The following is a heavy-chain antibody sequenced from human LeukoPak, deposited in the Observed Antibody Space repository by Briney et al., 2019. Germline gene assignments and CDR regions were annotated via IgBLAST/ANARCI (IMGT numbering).Heavy chain of an antibody. J-gene: IGHJ4*02. CDR1: GYTFTSYA. V-gene: IGHV1-69*05. CDR2: IIPIFGTA. D-gene: IGHD4-11*01. Sequence: SVKVSCKASGYTFTSYAMHWVRQAPGQGLEWMGGIIPIFGTANYAQKFQGRVTITTDESTSTAYMELSSLRSEDTAVYYCARDYSLDYWGQGTLVTVSS. CDR3: ARDYSLDY.